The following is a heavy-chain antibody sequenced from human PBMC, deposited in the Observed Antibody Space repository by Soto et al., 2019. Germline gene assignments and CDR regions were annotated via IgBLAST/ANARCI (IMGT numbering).Heavy chain of an antibody. V-gene: IGHV3-64*01. CDR1: GFTFSTYS. CDR3: ARGFQCSGGACSALDIYYYYYYGMDV. J-gene: IGHJ6*02. Sequence: GGSLRLSCAASGFTFSTYSMNWVRQAPGKGLEYVSSISSNGGSTYYANSVKDRFTISRDNSKNTLYLQMGSLRAEDMAVYYCARGFQCSGGACSALDIYYYYYYGMDVWGQGTTVTVS. D-gene: IGHD2-15*01. CDR2: ISSNGGST.